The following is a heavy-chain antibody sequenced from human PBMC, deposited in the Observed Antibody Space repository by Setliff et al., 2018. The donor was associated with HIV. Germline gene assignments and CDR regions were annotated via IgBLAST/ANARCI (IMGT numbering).Heavy chain of an antibody. CDR3: ARENHGDYDY. CDR1: GFTFSSYW. Sequence: PGGSLRLSCAASGFTFSSYWMSWVRQASGKGLEWVASIKQDGSEKYYVDSVKGRFTISRDNAKNSLHLQMNSLRAEDTAVYYCARENHGDYDYWGQGTLVTVSS. V-gene: IGHV3-7*03. CDR2: IKQDGSEK. J-gene: IGHJ4*02. D-gene: IGHD4-17*01.